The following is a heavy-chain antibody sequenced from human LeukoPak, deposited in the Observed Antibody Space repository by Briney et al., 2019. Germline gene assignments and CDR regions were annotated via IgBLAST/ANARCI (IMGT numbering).Heavy chain of an antibody. V-gene: IGHV1-46*01. D-gene: IGHD3-10*01. CDR1: GGTFTSYY. J-gene: IGHJ6*02. Sequence: ASVKVSCKASGGTFTSYYMHWVRQAPGQGLEWMGIINPSGGSTSYAQKFQGRVTMTRDTSTSTVYMELSSLRSEDTAVYYCARDRVVLWFGELERSDYYYYGMDVWGQGTTVTVSS. CDR2: INPSGGST. CDR3: ARDRVVLWFGELERSDYYYYGMDV.